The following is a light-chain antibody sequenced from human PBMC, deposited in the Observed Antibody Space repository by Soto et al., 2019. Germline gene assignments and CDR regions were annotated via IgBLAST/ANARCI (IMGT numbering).Light chain of an antibody. V-gene: IGLV1-40*01. J-gene: IGLJ1*01. CDR3: QSYDSSLSGSRV. CDR1: SSNIGAGYD. CDR2: HNS. Sequence: QSVLTQPPSVSGAPGQRVTISCIGSSSNIGAGYDVHWYQRLPGTAPKLLIYHNSNRPSGVPDRFSGSKSGTSASLAITGLQAEDEADYYCQSYDSSLSGSRVFGTGTKVTVL.